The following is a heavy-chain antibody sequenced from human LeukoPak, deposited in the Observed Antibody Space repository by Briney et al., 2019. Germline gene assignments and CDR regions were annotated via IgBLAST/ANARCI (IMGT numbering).Heavy chain of an antibody. J-gene: IGHJ3*02. CDR2: ISGSGSTT. CDR1: GFTFSSYA. D-gene: IGHD3-22*01. V-gene: IGHV3-23*01. Sequence: GGSLRLSCAASGFTFSSYAMNWVRQAPGEGLEWVSVISGSGSTTYYADSVKGRFTISRDNSKNTLSLQMNSLRAEDTAVYYCARDYDSSGYGDAFDIWGQGTMVTVSS. CDR3: ARDYDSSGYGDAFDI.